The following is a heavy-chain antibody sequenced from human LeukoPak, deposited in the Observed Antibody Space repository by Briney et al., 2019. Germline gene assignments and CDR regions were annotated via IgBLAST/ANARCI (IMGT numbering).Heavy chain of an antibody. CDR1: GFTFTSSA. Sequence: SVKVSCKASGFTFTSSAVQWVRQARGQGLEWIGWIVVGSGNANYAQKFQERVTINRDMSTSTAYMELSSLRSEDTAVYYCATDDVTTGTKTALGYWGQGTLVTVSS. J-gene: IGHJ4*02. D-gene: IGHD1-1*01. V-gene: IGHV1-58*01. CDR2: IVVGSGNA. CDR3: ATDDVTTGTKTALGY.